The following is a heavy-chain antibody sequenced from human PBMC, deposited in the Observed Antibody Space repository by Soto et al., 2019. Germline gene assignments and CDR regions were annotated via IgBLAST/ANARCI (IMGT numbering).Heavy chain of an antibody. CDR3: ATDVDYTPFDY. CDR1: GFNFSSYA. D-gene: IGHD4-4*01. CDR2: ISYDGSQK. Sequence: PGGSLRLSCAASGFNFSSYAMHWVRRAPGKGLDWVAVISYDGSQKYYADSVKGRFTISRDNTKNTVYLRMDSLRAEDTAVYYCATDVDYTPFDYWGQGTLVTVSS. J-gene: IGHJ4*02. V-gene: IGHV3-30*04.